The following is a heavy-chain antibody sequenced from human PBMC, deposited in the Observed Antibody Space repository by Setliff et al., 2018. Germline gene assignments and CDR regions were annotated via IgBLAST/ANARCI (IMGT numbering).Heavy chain of an antibody. D-gene: IGHD1-1*01. CDR3: TRPALDPEFNL. CDR1: GFILSNFA. CDR2: VSGSRTT. J-gene: IGHJ5*02. Sequence: SLKISCATSGFILSNFAMSWVSQAPGKGLQWVATVSGSRTTYYADSVKGRFSISRDNSKNTVDLEMRSLTADDTALYYCTRPALDPEFNLWGQGTRVTVSS. V-gene: IGHV3-23*01.